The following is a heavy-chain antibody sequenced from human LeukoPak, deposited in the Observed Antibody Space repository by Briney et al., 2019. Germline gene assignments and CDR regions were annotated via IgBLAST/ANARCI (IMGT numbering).Heavy chain of an antibody. CDR2: MNPNSGNT. V-gene: IGHV1-8*03. D-gene: IGHD3-10*01. J-gene: IGHJ4*02. CDR3: ARDLLWFGPIDY. Sequence: GASVKVSCKASGYTFTSYDINWVRQATGQGLEWMGWMNPNSGNTGYAQKFQGRVTITRNTSISTAYMELSRLRSDDTAVYYCARDLLWFGPIDYWGQGTLVTVSS. CDR1: GYTFTSYD.